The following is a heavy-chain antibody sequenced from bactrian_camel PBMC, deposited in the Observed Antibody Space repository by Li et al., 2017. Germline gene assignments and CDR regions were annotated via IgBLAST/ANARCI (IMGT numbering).Heavy chain of an antibody. CDR3: ATGRALPPMHSGFEYRT. D-gene: IGHD5*01. Sequence: VQLVESVGGLVRPGGSLRLSCATSGFTFSSYYMNWVRQAPGKGLEWVSGISSGGSSTYYADSVKGRFTISKDNAKNTLYLQMNSLKPEDTAMYYCATGRALPPMHSGFEYRTRGQGTQVTVS. V-gene: IGHV3S40*01. CDR2: ISSGGSST. J-gene: IGHJ4*01. CDR1: GFTFSSYY.